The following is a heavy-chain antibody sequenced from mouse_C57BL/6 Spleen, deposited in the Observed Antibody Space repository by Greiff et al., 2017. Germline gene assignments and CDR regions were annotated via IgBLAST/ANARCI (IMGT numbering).Heavy chain of an antibody. Sequence: QVQLQQPGAELVKPGASVTLSCKASGYTFTSYWMHWVKQRPGRGLEWIGRIDPNSGGTKYNEKFKSKATLTVDKPSSTAYMQHSRLTSEDSAVYYGAREYYGSSPYYFDYWGQGTTLTVSS. D-gene: IGHD1-1*01. CDR3: AREYYGSSPYYFDY. J-gene: IGHJ2*01. CDR1: GYTFTSYW. CDR2: IDPNSGGT. V-gene: IGHV1-72*01.